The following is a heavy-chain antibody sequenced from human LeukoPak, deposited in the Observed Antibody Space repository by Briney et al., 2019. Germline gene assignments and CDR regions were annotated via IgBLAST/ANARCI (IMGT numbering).Heavy chain of an antibody. Sequence: PGGSLRLSCAASGFTFSSYAMNWVRQAPGKGLQWVSVISTTSLNTYYADSVKGRFTISRDNSKNTLYLQMSSLRVDDTAVYYCCGDGGNMYFDFWGQGTLVTVSS. CDR2: ISTTSLNT. CDR3: CGDGGNMYFDF. CDR1: GFTFSSYA. V-gene: IGHV3-23*01. D-gene: IGHD5-24*01. J-gene: IGHJ4*02.